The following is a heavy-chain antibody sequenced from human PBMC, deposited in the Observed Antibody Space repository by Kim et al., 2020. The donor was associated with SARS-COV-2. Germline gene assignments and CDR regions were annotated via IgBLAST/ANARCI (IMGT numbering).Heavy chain of an antibody. CDR2: IYYSGSN. CDR3: ARSEFNVGYDSSGSPFDY. J-gene: IGHJ4*02. CDR1: GGSISSSSYY. V-gene: IGHV4-39*07. Sequence: SETLSLTCTVSGGSISSSSYYWGWIRQPPGKGLEWIGSIYYSGSNYYNPSLKSRVTISVDTSKNQFSLKLSSVTAADTAVYYCARSEFNVGYDSSGSPFDYWGQGTLVTVSS. D-gene: IGHD3-22*01.